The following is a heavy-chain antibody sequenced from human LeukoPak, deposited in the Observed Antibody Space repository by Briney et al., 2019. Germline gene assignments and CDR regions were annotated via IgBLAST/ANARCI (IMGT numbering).Heavy chain of an antibody. V-gene: IGHV1-69*06. J-gene: IGHJ5*02. CDR2: IIPIFGTA. CDR1: RGTYSSYA. CDR3: ATLFRYCSSTSCPSWFDP. Sequence: SVRDSPMASRGTYSSYALSWVRPAPGQGLEWMGGIIPIFGTANYAQKFQGRATNTADRSTSTAYMELSRLRSEDTAVYYCATLFRYCSSTSCPSWFDPWGQAT. D-gene: IGHD2-2*01.